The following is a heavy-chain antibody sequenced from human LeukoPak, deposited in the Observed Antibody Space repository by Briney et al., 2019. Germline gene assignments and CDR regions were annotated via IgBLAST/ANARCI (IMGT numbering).Heavy chain of an antibody. CDR3: ARVAVTTDGMDV. J-gene: IGHJ6*02. CDR2: IYHSGST. D-gene: IGHD4-17*01. CDR1: GGSISSSNW. V-gene: IGHV4-4*02. Sequence: TSETLSLTCAVSGGSISSSNWWSWVRQPPGKGLEWIGEIYHSGSTNYNPSLKSRVTKSVDKSKNQFSLKLSSVTAADTAVYYCARVAVTTDGMDVWGQGTTVTVSS.